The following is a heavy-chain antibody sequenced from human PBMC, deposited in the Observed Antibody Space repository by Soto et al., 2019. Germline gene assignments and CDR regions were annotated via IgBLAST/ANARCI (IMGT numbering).Heavy chain of an antibody. J-gene: IGHJ4*02. Sequence: PGGSLRLSCAASGFTFSSYCMHWVRQAPGKGLEWVAVISYDGSNRYYADSVKGRFTISRDNSKNTLYLQMNSLRAEDTAVYYCAKDIGGGSPHPYYFDYWGQGTLVTVSS. V-gene: IGHV3-30*18. CDR1: GFTFSSYC. CDR2: ISYDGSNR. CDR3: AKDIGGGSPHPYYFDY. D-gene: IGHD2-15*01.